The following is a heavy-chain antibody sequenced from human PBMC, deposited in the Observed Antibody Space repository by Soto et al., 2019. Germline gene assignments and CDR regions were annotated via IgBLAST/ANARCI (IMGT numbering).Heavy chain of an antibody. Sequence: PGGSVRLSCAASGFTFSSYWMSWVRQAPGKGLEWVANIKQDGSEKYYVDSVKGRFTISRDNAKNSLYLQMNSLRAEDTAVYYCARSGIAAHEIYYYYYGMDVWGRGTTVTVSS. CDR3: ARSGIAAHEIYYYYYGMDV. V-gene: IGHV3-7*01. CDR2: IKQDGSEK. J-gene: IGHJ6*02. CDR1: GFTFSSYW. D-gene: IGHD6-6*01.